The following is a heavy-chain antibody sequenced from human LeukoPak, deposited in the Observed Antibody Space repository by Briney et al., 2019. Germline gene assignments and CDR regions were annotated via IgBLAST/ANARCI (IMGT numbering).Heavy chain of an antibody. J-gene: IGHJ3*02. CDR3: ARGPYKYDGSGAFDI. D-gene: IGHD3-22*01. CDR2: IYTSGST. V-gene: IGHV4-61*02. Sequence: PSETLSLTCTVSGYSISSGNYYWSWIRQPAVKGLEWIGRIYTSGSTNYNPSLKSRVTISVVTSKNQFSLKLTSVTAADTAVYYCARGPYKYDGSGAFDIWGQGTMVTVSS. CDR1: GYSISSGNYY.